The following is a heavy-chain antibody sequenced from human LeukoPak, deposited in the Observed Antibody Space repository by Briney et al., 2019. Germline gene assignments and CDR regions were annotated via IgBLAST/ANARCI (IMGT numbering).Heavy chain of an antibody. V-gene: IGHV3-7*01. CDR3: AREDGYCSGGNCYSYFDS. CDR2: IKKTGSET. CDR1: GFTFSNFW. Sequence: PGGSLRLSCTASGFTFSNFWMGWVRQAPGKGLEWVAYIKKTGSETYYVDSVEGRFTITRDNTRNSLFLQMYSLRAEDTAVYFCAREDGYCSGGNCYSYFDSWGQGTLVTVSS. D-gene: IGHD2-15*01. J-gene: IGHJ4*02.